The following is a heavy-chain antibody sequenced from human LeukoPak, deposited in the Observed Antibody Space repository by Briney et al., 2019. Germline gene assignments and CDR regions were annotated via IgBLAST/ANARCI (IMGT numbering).Heavy chain of an antibody. CDR3: ARLTEQWLPFDH. D-gene: IGHD6-19*01. J-gene: IGHJ4*02. CDR1: GFTVSSTY. Sequence: RGSMRLSCAASGFTVSSTYMSWVRQAPGKGLEWVSVIYSSGSTYYADPVKGRFTISRDNSKNTLFLQMNSLRAEDTAVYYCARLTEQWLPFDHWGQGTLFTVSS. V-gene: IGHV3-53*01. CDR2: IYSSGST.